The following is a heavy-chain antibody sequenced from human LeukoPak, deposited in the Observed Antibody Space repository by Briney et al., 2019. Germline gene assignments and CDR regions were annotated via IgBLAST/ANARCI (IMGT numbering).Heavy chain of an antibody. D-gene: IGHD5-12*01. CDR3: ARVSEGGYDSMVDHNWFDP. J-gene: IGHJ5*02. CDR1: GFTFSSYS. CDR2: ITSSGDYT. Sequence: GGSLRLSCAASGFTFSSYSMNWVRQAPGKGLEWVSSITSSGDYTYYADSVKGRFTISRDNAKNSLYLQMNSLRAEDTAVYYCARVSEGGYDSMVDHNWFDPWGQGTLVTVSS. V-gene: IGHV3-21*01.